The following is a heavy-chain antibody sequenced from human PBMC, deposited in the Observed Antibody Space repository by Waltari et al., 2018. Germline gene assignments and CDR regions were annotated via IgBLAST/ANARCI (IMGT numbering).Heavy chain of an antibody. V-gene: IGHV3-30-3*01. CDR3: ASVADTGYKTN. CDR2: ISFDSNNK. D-gene: IGHD5-12*01. Sequence: QVDLVESGGGVVQHGGSLRRLGAASGVTFHNYDMHWVRQARGKGLEWVAAISFDSNNKYYTDSVKGRFTISRDNSKNMLYLEMNSLGTEDTALYYCASVADTGYKTNWGQGTLVTVSS. CDR1: GVTFHNYD. J-gene: IGHJ4*02.